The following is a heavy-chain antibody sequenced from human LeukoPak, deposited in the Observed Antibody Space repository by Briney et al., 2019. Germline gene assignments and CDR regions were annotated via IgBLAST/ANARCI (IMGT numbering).Heavy chain of an antibody. CDR2: ISYSGST. D-gene: IGHD2-2*01. V-gene: IGHV4-59*08. CDR3: ARLCSSTSCYVSFDI. J-gene: IGHJ3*02. Sequence: SETLSLTCTVSVGFISSSHWSWIRQPPGKGLEWLGYISYSGSTNYNPSLRSRVTISKDTLKNPFSLKLSSVTAADTAVYYCARLCSSTSCYVSFDIWGQGTMVTVSS. CDR1: VGFISSSH.